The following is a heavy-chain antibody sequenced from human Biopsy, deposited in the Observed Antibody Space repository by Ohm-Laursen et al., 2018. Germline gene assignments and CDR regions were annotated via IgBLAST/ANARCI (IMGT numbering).Heavy chain of an antibody. J-gene: IGHJ6*02. Sequence: SETLSLTCTVSGGSISSYYWMWIRQPPGKGLEWIGYIYYSGSTNYNPSLKSRVTISIDTSKNQFSLNMSSVTAADTAVYYCAREFYGNGMDVWGQGTTVTVS. CDR3: AREFYGNGMDV. CDR2: IYYSGST. CDR1: GGSISSYY. V-gene: IGHV4-59*01. D-gene: IGHD4-17*01.